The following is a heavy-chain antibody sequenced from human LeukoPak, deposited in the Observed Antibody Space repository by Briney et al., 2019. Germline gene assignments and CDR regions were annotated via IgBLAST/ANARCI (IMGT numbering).Heavy chain of an antibody. D-gene: IGHD3-22*01. V-gene: IGHV3-53*01. CDR2: ISSGDNT. J-gene: IGHJ4*02. CDR3: LITTGDY. Sequence: GGSLRLSCAASGFTFSKNYMSWVRQAPGKRLEWVSLISSGDNTYYADSVKGRFTISRDNSKNTVYLQMNSLRTEDTAVYYCLITTGDYWGQGTLVTVSS. CDR1: GFTFSKNY.